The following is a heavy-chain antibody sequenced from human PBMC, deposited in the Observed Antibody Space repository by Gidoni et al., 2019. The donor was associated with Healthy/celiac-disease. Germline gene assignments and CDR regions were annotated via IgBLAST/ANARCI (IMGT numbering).Heavy chain of an antibody. Sequence: EVQLVESGGGLVQPGGSLRLSCAASGFTFSSYAMHWVRQAPGKGLEYVSAISSNGGSTYYANSVKGRFTISRDNSKNTLYLQMGSLRAEDMAVYYCARGAGLTVIGAFDIWGQGTMVTVSS. CDR3: ARGAGLTVIGAFDI. CDR2: ISSNGGST. CDR1: GFTFSSYA. J-gene: IGHJ3*02. D-gene: IGHD3-16*02. V-gene: IGHV3-64*01.